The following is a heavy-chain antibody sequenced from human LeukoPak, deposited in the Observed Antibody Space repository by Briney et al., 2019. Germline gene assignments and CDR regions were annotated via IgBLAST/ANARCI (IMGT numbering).Heavy chain of an antibody. CDR1: GYTFTSYD. Sequence: PEASVKVSCKASGYTFTSYDINWVRQATGQGLEWMGWKNPNSGNTGYAQKFQGRVTITTDESTSTAYMELSSLRSEDTAVYYCARGAGSRRYRDVWGKGTTVSVP. CDR2: KNPNSGNT. V-gene: IGHV1-8*01. CDR3: ARGAGSRRYRDV. D-gene: IGHD6-13*01. J-gene: IGHJ6*03.